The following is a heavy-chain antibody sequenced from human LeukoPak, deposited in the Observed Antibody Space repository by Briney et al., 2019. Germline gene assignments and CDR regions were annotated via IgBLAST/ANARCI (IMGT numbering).Heavy chain of an antibody. V-gene: IGHV3-20*04. J-gene: IGHJ4*02. Sequence: GGSLRLSCAASGFTFDDYGMSWVRQAPGKGLEWVSGINWNGGSTGYADSVKGRFTISRHNSKNTLYLQMNSLRAEDTAVYYCAKVNDYVWGPGDYWGQGTLVTVSS. CDR3: AKVNDYVWGPGDY. D-gene: IGHD3-16*01. CDR2: INWNGGST. CDR1: GFTFDDYG.